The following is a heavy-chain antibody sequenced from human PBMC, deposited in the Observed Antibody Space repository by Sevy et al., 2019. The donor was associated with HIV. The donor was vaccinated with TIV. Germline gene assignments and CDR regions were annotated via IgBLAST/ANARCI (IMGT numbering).Heavy chain of an antibody. CDR1: GFTFSSYS. CDR3: ARVVGDILTGYSPSYFDY. J-gene: IGHJ4*02. Sequence: GGSLRLSCAASGFTFSSYSMNWVRQAPGKGLEWVSSISSSSSYIYYADSVKGRFTISRDNAKNSLYLQMNSLRAEDTAVYYCARVVGDILTGYSPSYFDYCGQGTLVTVSS. V-gene: IGHV3-21*01. CDR2: ISSSSSYI. D-gene: IGHD3-9*01.